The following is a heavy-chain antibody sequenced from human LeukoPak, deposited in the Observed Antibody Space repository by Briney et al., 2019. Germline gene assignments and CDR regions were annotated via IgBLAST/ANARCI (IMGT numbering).Heavy chain of an antibody. V-gene: IGHV4-34*01. CDR3: ARLSYGDERPVYAFDI. Sequence: SETLSLTCAVYGGSFSGYYWSWIRQPPGKGLEWIGEINHSGSTNYNPSLKSRVTISVDTSKNQFSLKLSSVTAADTAVCYCARLSYGDERPVYAFDIWGQGTMVTVSS. J-gene: IGHJ3*02. CDR2: INHSGST. CDR1: GGSFSGYY. D-gene: IGHD4-17*01.